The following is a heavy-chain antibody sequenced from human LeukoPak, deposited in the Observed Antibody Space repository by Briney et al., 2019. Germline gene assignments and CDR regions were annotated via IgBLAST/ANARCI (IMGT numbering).Heavy chain of an antibody. J-gene: IGHJ5*01. CDR2: IKGDGSDK. V-gene: IGHV3-7*01. D-gene: IGHD6-19*01. Sequence: GGSLRLSCAVSGLSISDYWMTWVRQAPGKGLECVANIKGDGSDKNYVDSVKGRFTISRDNAKNSLYLQMNSLRVEDTAVYYCVRQAGVSWGQGTLVTVSS. CDR3: VRQAGVS. CDR1: GLSISDYW.